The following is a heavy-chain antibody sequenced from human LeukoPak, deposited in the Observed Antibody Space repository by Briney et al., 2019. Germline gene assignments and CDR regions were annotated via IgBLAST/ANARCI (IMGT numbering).Heavy chain of an antibody. CDR1: EFTFSSYG. Sequence: GGSLRLSCAASEFTFSSYGMHWVRQAPGKGLEWVAVIWYDGSNKYYADSVKGRFTISRDNSKNTLYLQMNSLRAEDTAVYYCAREVTNDAFDIWGQGTMVTVST. J-gene: IGHJ3*02. V-gene: IGHV3-33*01. D-gene: IGHD4-17*01. CDR3: AREVTNDAFDI. CDR2: IWYDGSNK.